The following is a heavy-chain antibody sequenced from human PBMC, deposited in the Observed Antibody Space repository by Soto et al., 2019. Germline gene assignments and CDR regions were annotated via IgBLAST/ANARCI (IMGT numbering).Heavy chain of an antibody. CDR1: GGTFSSYA. J-gene: IGHJ6*02. V-gene: IGHV1-69*13. CDR3: AFGPATAIYYYGMDV. Sequence: GASVKVSCKASGGTFSSYAISWVRQAPGQGLEWMGGIIPIFGTANYEQKFQGRVTITADESTSTAYMELSSLRSEDTAVYYCAFGPATAIYYYGMDVWGQGTTVTVSS. D-gene: IGHD2-21*02. CDR2: IIPIFGTA.